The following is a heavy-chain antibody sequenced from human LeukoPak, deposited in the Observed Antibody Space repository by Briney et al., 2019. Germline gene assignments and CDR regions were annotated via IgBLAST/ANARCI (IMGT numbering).Heavy chain of an antibody. V-gene: IGHV4-59*08. Sequence: PSETLSLTCTVSGGSISSYYWSWIRQPPGKGLEWIGYIYYSGSTNYNPSLKSRVTISVDTSKNQFSLKLSSVTAADTAVYYCARRAYCGGDCYLGHWFDPWGQGTLVTVSS. CDR2: IYYSGST. CDR3: ARRAYCGGDCYLGHWFDP. CDR1: GGSISSYY. D-gene: IGHD2-21*01. J-gene: IGHJ5*02.